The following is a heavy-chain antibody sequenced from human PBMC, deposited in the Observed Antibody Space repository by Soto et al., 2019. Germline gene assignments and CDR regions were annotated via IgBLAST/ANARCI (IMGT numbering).Heavy chain of an antibody. CDR3: ARGAASMVHHTQYYYYGMDV. CDR1: GYTFTSYY. Sequence: GASVKVSCKASGYTFTSYYMHWVRQAPGQGLEWMGIINPSGGSTSYAQKFQGRVTMTRDTSTSTVYMELSSLRSEDTAVYYCARGAASMVHHTQYYYYGMDVWGQGTTVTVSS. D-gene: IGHD3-10*01. V-gene: IGHV1-46*01. CDR2: INPSGGST. J-gene: IGHJ6*02.